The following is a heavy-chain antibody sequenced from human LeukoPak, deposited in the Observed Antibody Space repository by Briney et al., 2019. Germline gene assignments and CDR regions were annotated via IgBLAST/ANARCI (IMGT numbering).Heavy chain of an antibody. J-gene: IGHJ5*02. Sequence: PSETLSLTCTVSGGSISGSSYYWGWIRQPPGKGLEWIVSIYDSGITYYNPSLKSRVIISVDTSKNQFSLKLSSVTAADTAVYYCARPGSSGWYTGNWFDPWGQGTLVTVSS. CDR3: ARPGSSGWYTGNWFDP. V-gene: IGHV4-39*01. CDR1: GGSISGSSYY. D-gene: IGHD6-19*01. CDR2: IYDSGIT.